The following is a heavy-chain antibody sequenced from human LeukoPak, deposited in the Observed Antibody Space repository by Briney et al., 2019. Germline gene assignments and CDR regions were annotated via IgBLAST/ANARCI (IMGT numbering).Heavy chain of an antibody. V-gene: IGHV5-51*01. CDR1: GYTFTSYW. Sequence: GESLKISCEVSGYTFTSYWIGWVRQMPGKGLEWMGIIYPGDSDTRYSPSFQGQVTISADKSISTAYLQSSNLKASDTAMYYCARVLSSGWYFFDNWGQGTLVTVSS. J-gene: IGHJ4*02. CDR3: ARVLSSGWYFFDN. CDR2: IYPGDSDT. D-gene: IGHD6-19*01.